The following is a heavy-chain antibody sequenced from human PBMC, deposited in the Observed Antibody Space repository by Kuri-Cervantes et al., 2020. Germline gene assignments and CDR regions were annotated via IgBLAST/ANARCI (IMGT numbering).Heavy chain of an antibody. CDR1: GFTFSSYS. V-gene: IGHV3-21*01. Sequence: GGSLRLSCAASGFTFSSYSMNWVRQAPGKGLEWVSSISSSSSYIYYADSVKGRFTISRDNAKNSLYLQMNSLRAEDTAVYYCAREQVAGNRNDAFDIWGQGTMVTVSS. CDR2: ISSSSSYI. CDR3: AREQVAGNRNDAFDI. D-gene: IGHD6-19*01. J-gene: IGHJ3*02.